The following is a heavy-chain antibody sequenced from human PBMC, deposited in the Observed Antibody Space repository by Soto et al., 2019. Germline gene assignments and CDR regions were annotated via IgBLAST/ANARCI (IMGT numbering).Heavy chain of an antibody. CDR3: ARHGESCSGGPCSSGDS. CDR2: FFYRGST. J-gene: IGHJ4*02. Sequence: QLQLQESGPGLVKPSATLSLTCTVSGGSISSGTYYWGWIRQPPGKGLEWIGYFFYRGSTYYNPSRKSRVTLSIDTSKNQFSLRLTSVTAADTAVYYCARHGESCSGGPCSSGDSWGKGALVTVSS. CDR1: GGSISSGTYY. V-gene: IGHV4-39*01. D-gene: IGHD2-15*01.